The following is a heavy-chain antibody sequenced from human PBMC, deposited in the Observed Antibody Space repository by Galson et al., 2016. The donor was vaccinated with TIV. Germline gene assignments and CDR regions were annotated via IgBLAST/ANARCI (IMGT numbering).Heavy chain of an antibody. CDR1: GYTFSKYG. Sequence: SVKVSCKASGYTFSKYGISWVRQAPGQELQWVGWIGANGGDTNSAQKLQGRVTMTTDTSTNTAYMELRSLRSDDTAVYYCARDRGSMTMILVVDYFYGMDVWGQGTTVTVSS. V-gene: IGHV1-18*04. J-gene: IGHJ6*02. CDR2: IGANGGDT. D-gene: IGHD3-22*01. CDR3: ARDRGSMTMILVVDYFYGMDV.